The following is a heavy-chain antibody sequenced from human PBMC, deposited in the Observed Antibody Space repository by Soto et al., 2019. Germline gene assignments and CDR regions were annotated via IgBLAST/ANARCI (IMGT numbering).Heavy chain of an antibody. Sequence: GGSLRLSCAASGFTFSSYGMHWVRQAPGKGLEWVAVISYDGSNKYYADSVKGRFTISRDNSKNTLYLQMNSLGAEDTAVYYCAKTRYTYYYYGMDVWGQGTTVTVS. J-gene: IGHJ6*02. CDR3: AKTRYTYYYYGMDV. D-gene: IGHD1-26*01. CDR1: GFTFSSYG. V-gene: IGHV3-30*18. CDR2: ISYDGSNK.